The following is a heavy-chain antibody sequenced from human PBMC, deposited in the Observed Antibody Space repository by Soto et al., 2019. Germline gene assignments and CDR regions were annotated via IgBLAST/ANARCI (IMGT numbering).Heavy chain of an antibody. CDR3: ARGENQLPYSIENWFDP. D-gene: IGHD2-2*01. Sequence: EVQLVESGGGLVQPGGSLRLSCAASGFTFSSYEMNWVRQAPGKGLEWVSYISSSGSTIYYADSVKGRFTISRDNAKNSLYLQMNSLRAEDTAVYYCARGENQLPYSIENWFDPWGQGTLVTVSS. CDR1: GFTFSSYE. CDR2: ISSSGSTI. J-gene: IGHJ5*02. V-gene: IGHV3-48*03.